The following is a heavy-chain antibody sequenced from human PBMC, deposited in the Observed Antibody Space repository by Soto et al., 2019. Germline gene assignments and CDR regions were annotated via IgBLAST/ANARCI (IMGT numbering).Heavy chain of an antibody. J-gene: IGHJ5*02. V-gene: IGHV4-31*03. CDR3: ARRKLVPTYNWFDP. Sequence: SETLSLTCPVSGGSISSGGYYWSWIRQHPGKGLEWIGYIYYSGSTYYNPSLKSRVTISVDTSKNQFSLKLSSVTAADTAVYYCARRKLVPTYNWFDPWGQGTLVTVSS. D-gene: IGHD6-13*01. CDR1: GGSISSGGYY. CDR2: IYYSGST.